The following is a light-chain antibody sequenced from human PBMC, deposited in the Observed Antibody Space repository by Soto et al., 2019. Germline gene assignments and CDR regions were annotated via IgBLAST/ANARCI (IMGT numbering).Light chain of an antibody. Sequence: DIQMTQSPSSLSASVGDRVTITCRASQSISSYLNWYQQKPGKAPKLLVYAASSLQSGVPSRFSGSGSGTDFTFTISSLQPEDFATYYCQQSYSTPRTFGQGTKVAIK. CDR1: QSISSY. V-gene: IGKV1-39*01. CDR3: QQSYSTPRT. CDR2: AAS. J-gene: IGKJ1*01.